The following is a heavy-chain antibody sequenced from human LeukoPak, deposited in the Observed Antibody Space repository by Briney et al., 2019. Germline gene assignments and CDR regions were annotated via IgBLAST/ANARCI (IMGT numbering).Heavy chain of an antibody. Sequence: SETLSLTCSVSGSSISSDYYWGWVRQPPGKGLERIGSIKHRGRSYYNPSLKSRVTISVDTSKNQFSLQLSSVTAADTAVYYCGEVVGATSIDYWGQGILVTVSS. V-gene: IGHV4-38-2*02. CDR3: GEVVGATSIDY. J-gene: IGHJ4*02. D-gene: IGHD2-15*01. CDR2: IKHRGRS. CDR1: GSSISSDYY.